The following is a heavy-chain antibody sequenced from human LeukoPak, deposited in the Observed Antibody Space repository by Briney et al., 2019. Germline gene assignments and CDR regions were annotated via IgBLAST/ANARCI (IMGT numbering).Heavy chain of an antibody. V-gene: IGHV1-18*01. CDR1: GYTFTTYG. J-gene: IGHJ3*01. Sequence: ASVKVSCKASGYTFTTYGISWVRQAPGQGLEWMGWVSGNNGNTNYAQKLQGRVTITTDKSTNTAYMELRSLRSDDTAVYYCARDFYHSGTNWYDVFYVWGQGTMVTVSS. D-gene: IGHD1-1*01. CDR3: ARDFYHSGTNWYDVFYV. CDR2: VSGNNGNT.